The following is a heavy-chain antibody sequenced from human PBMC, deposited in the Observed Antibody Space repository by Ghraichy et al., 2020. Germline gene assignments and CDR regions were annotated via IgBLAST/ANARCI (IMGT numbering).Heavy chain of an antibody. J-gene: IGHJ4*02. D-gene: IGHD3-16*01. Sequence: GGSLRLSCVASGFVFNSAWMSWVRQAPGKGLEWVANIKGDGSEKFYEDSVKGRFTISRDNAKNSIYLQMNNLRAEDTAVYYCARHMGGMGGQGTLVTVSS. CDR3: ARHMGGM. V-gene: IGHV3-7*03. CDR1: GFVFNSAW. CDR2: IKGDGSEK.